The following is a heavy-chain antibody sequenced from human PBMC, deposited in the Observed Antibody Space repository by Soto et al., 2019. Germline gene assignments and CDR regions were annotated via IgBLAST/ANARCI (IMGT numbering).Heavy chain of an antibody. CDR3: ARQGYCSRTDCSDFDY. V-gene: IGHV5-51*01. Sequence: PVESLKISCKVSGYSFTNYWIGWVRQMPGKGLEWMGIIYPGDSDTTYSPSFQGQVTISVDKSISTAYLQWSSLKASDTAMYYCARQGYCSRTDCSDFDYWGQGTQVTVSS. CDR1: GYSFTNYW. CDR2: IYPGDSDT. D-gene: IGHD2-2*01. J-gene: IGHJ4*02.